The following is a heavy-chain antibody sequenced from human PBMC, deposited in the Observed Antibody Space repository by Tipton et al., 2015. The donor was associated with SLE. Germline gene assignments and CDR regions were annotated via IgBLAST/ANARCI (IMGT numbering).Heavy chain of an antibody. CDR2: IYTSGST. Sequence: TLSLTCTVSGGSISSYYWSWIRQPPGKGLEWIGYIYTSGSTNYNPSLKSRVTISVDTSKNQFSLKLSSVTAADTAVYYCARDGKLWYYYYYYGMDVWGQGTTVTVSS. CDR1: GGSISSYY. V-gene: IGHV4-4*08. D-gene: IGHD2-8*02. J-gene: IGHJ6*02. CDR3: ARDGKLWYYYYYYGMDV.